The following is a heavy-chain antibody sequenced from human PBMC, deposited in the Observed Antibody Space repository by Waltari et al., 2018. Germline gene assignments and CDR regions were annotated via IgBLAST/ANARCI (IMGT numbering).Heavy chain of an antibody. CDR3: ARTPHCSGGSCLDY. Sequence: EVQLVQSGAEVKKPGESLKISCKGSGDSFSPYWTNWVRQMPGQGLEWMGIIHPGESHIRYSPSFQGLVTFSADTSISTAYLQWDSLKASDTAMYYCARTPHCSGGSCLDYWGQGTLVTVSS. J-gene: IGHJ4*02. V-gene: IGHV5-51*01. D-gene: IGHD2-15*01. CDR1: GDSFSPYW. CDR2: IHPGESHI.